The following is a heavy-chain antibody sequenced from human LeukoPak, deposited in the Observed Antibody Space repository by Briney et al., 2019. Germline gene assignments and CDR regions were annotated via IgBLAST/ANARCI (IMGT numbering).Heavy chain of an antibody. CDR3: ARGATGTTFYHWFDP. CDR2: IIPMYRTP. J-gene: IGHJ5*02. V-gene: IGHV1-69*05. CDR1: GGTFGIYG. D-gene: IGHD1-7*01. Sequence: SVKVSCKASGGTFGIYGMSWVRQAPGQGLEWMGGIIPMYRTPTYAERFQGRVTITTDDSTSTVYMELSSLRPEDTAVYYCARGATGTTFYHWFDPWGQGTLVTVSS.